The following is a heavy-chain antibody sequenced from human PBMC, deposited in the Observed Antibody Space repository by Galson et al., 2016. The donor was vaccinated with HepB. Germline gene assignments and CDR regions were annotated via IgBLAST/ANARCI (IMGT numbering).Heavy chain of an antibody. Sequence: SLRLSCAGSGLTFGDYAMSWVRQAPGKGLEWVGFIRSKAYGGTTEYAASVKGRVTVSRDDSKSLAYLQIDSLKTEDTAVYYCTRISSSWAIYYFDYWGQGTLVTVSS. CDR2: IRSKAYGGTT. V-gene: IGHV3-49*04. CDR1: GLTFGDYA. J-gene: IGHJ4*02. D-gene: IGHD6-13*01. CDR3: TRISSSWAIYYFDY.